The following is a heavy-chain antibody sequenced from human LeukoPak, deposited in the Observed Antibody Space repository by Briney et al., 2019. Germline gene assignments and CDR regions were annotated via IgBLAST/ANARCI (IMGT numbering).Heavy chain of an antibody. J-gene: IGHJ4*02. CDR1: GGSFSGYY. CDR3: ARHREGKLGSYFDY. CDR2: IYYSGST. V-gene: IGHV4-34*01. D-gene: IGHD6-6*01. Sequence: SETLSLTCAVYGGSFSGYYWSWIRQPPGKRLEWIGSIYYSGSTDYNPSLKSRLTISADTSKNQFSLKLSSVTAADTAVYFCARHREGKLGSYFDYWGQGTLVTVSS.